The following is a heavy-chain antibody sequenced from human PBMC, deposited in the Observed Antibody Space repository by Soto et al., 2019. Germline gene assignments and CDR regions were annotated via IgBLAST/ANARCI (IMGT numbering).Heavy chain of an antibody. V-gene: IGHV4-39*01. CDR1: GGSISSTTYY. D-gene: IGHD2-2*01. J-gene: IGHJ5*02. CDR2: IYYNGNT. Sequence: QLQLQESGPGLVKPSETLSLTCTVSGGSISSTTYYWGWIRQPLRKGLEWIGSIYYNGNTFYNPSLKSQVTISIDTSKNQCSLKLSSVTAADTAVYYCARHTWGRQRGWFDPWGQGTPVTVSS. CDR3: ARHTWGRQRGWFDP.